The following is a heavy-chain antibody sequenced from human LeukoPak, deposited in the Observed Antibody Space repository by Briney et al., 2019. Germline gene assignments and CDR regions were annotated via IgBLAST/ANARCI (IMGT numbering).Heavy chain of an antibody. D-gene: IGHD3-22*01. CDR3: ARTYYYDSSGLESAPPFDY. V-gene: IGHV1-46*01. CDR1: GYTFTSYY. J-gene: IGHJ4*02. CDR2: INPSGGST. Sequence: GASVKVSCKASGYTFTSYYMHRVRQAPGQGLEWMGIINPSGGSTSYAQKFQGRVTMTRDTSTSTVYMELSSLRSEDTAVYYCARTYYYDSSGLESAPPFDYWGQGTLVTVSS.